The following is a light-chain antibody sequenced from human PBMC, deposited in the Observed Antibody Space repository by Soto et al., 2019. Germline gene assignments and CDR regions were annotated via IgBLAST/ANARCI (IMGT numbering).Light chain of an antibody. CDR1: QSISGY. CDR3: QQTYNPPRT. V-gene: IGKV1-39*01. CDR2: ATS. Sequence: DIQMTQFPSSLSASVGDRVIITCRASQSISGYLNWYQQKPGEAPKLLIYATSTLQSGVPSRFSGSGSGTDFTLTISTLQPEDFATYYCQQTYNPPRTFRLGTKVEFK. J-gene: IGKJ1*01.